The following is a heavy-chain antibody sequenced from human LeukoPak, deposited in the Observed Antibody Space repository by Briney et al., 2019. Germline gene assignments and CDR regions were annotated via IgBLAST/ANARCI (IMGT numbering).Heavy chain of an antibody. J-gene: IGHJ3*02. Sequence: GASVKVSCKASGYTFTSYAINWVRQAPGQGLEWMGWINTNTGNPTYAQGFTGRFVFSLDTSVSTAYLQISSLKAEDTAVYYCATVHYYYDSSGYYLASSDAYIWGQGTMVTVSS. D-gene: IGHD3-22*01. CDR3: ATVHYYYDSSGYYLASSDAYI. CDR2: INTNTGNP. CDR1: GYTFTSYA. V-gene: IGHV7-4-1*02.